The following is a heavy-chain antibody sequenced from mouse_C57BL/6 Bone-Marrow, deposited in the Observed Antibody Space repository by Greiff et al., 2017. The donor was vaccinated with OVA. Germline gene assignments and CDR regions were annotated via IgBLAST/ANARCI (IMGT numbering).Heavy chain of an antibody. CDR2: IYPRSGNT. Sequence: QVQLKESGAELARPGASVTLSCKASGYTFTSYGISWVKQRTGQGLEWIGEIYPRSGNTYYNAKFKGKATLTADNSSSTAYMELRSLTSEDSAVDFCARRRDYGNYDAMDYWGQGTSVTVSA. V-gene: IGHV1-81*01. D-gene: IGHD2-1*01. J-gene: IGHJ4*01. CDR1: GYTFTSYG. CDR3: ARRRDYGNYDAMDY.